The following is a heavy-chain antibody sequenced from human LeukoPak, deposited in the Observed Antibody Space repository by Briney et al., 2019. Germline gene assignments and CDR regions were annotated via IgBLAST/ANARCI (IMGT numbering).Heavy chain of an antibody. D-gene: IGHD4-17*01. CDR2: INHSGST. V-gene: IGHV4-34*01. J-gene: IGHJ2*01. CDR3: ARGQSDDYGDPRGYFDL. Sequence: SETLSLTCAVYGGSFSGYYWSWIRQPPGKGLEWIGEINHSGSTNYNPSLKSRVTISVDTSKNQFSLKLSSVTAADTAVYYWARGQSDDYGDPRGYFDLWGRGTLVTVSS. CDR1: GGSFSGYY.